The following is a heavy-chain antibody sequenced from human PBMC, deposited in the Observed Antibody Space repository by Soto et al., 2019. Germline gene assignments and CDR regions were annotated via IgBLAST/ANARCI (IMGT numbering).Heavy chain of an antibody. D-gene: IGHD3-10*01. J-gene: IGHJ4*02. Sequence: SVKVSCKASGGTFSSYTISWVRQAPGQGLEWMGRIIPILGIANYAQKFQGRVTITADKSTSTAYMELSSLRSEDTAVYYCAKGYYYGSGSPNFDYWGQGTLVTVSS. CDR3: AKGYYYGSGSPNFDY. CDR1: GGTFSSYT. V-gene: IGHV1-69*02. CDR2: IIPILGIA.